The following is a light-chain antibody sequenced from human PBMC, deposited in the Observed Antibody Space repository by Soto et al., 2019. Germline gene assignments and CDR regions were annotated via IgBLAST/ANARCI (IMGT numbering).Light chain of an antibody. CDR3: IQALQTPWT. Sequence: DIVMTQSPLSLPVTPGEPASISCRSSESLLHSNGYNYWDWYLQKPGQSPQLLIFLGSNRASGVHDRFSGSGSGIDFTLKISRVEAEDVGVYYCIQALQTPWTFGQGTNVDIK. J-gene: IGKJ1*01. V-gene: IGKV2-28*01. CDR1: ESLLHSNGYNY. CDR2: LGS.